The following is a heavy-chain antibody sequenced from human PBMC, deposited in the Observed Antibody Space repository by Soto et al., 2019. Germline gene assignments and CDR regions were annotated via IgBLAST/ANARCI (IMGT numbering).Heavy chain of an antibody. Sequence: SETLSLTCAVSGGSISSSNWWSWVRQPPGKGLEWIGEIYHSGSTNYNPSLKSRVTISVDKSKNQFSLKLSSVAAADTAVYYCARGIYGSGSYTVDYWGQGTLVTVSS. V-gene: IGHV4-4*02. CDR1: GGSISSSNW. J-gene: IGHJ4*02. CDR2: IYHSGST. CDR3: ARGIYGSGSYTVDY. D-gene: IGHD3-10*01.